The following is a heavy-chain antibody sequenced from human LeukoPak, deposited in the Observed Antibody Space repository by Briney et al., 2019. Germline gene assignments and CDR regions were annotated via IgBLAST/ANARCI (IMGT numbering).Heavy chain of an antibody. CDR1: GGSISSYY. D-gene: IGHD4-17*01. CDR2: IYYSGST. J-gene: IGHJ3*02. CDR3: ARAPLNDYGDYRRDAFDI. Sequence: SETLSLTCTVSGGSISSYYWSWIRQPPGKGLEWIGYIYYSGSTNYNPSLKSRVTISVDTSKNQFPLKLSSVTAADTAVYYCARAPLNDYGDYRRDAFDIWGQGTMVTVSS. V-gene: IGHV4-59*01.